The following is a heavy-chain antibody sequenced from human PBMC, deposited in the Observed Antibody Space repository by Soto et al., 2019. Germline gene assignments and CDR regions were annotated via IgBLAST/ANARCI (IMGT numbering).Heavy chain of an antibody. J-gene: IGHJ5*02. V-gene: IGHV4-39*02. D-gene: IGHD1-26*01. CDR3: ARDMHAGFTHYFDP. CDR1: GGSINTSSYY. Sequence: PSETLSLTCNVSGGSINTSSYYWGWIRQPPGKGLEWVGSIYYNGFAYYNPSLNSRVTISGDTSKNQFSLKLTSVTATDTAVYYCARDMHAGFTHYFDPWGQGTLVTVSS. CDR2: IYYNGFA.